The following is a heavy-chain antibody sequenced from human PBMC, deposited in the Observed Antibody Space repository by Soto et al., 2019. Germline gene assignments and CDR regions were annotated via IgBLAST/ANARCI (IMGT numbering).Heavy chain of an antibody. CDR2: ISTTSSYI. Sequence: GGSLRLSCAASGFTFSSYSMTWVRQAPGKGLEWVSSISTTSSYIYYADSVKGRFTISRDNAKNSLYLQMDSLRAEDTAVYYCAREGSLYNDYISNCADYWGQGTLVTVSS. J-gene: IGHJ4*02. CDR1: GFTFSSYS. CDR3: AREGSLYNDYISNCADY. D-gene: IGHD4-4*01. V-gene: IGHV3-21*01.